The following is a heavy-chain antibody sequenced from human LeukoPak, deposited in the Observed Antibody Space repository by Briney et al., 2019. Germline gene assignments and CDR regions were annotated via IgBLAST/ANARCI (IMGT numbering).Heavy chain of an antibody. CDR3: ASKGITMVRGFDP. CDR1: GFTFSSYG. J-gene: IGHJ5*02. Sequence: PGGSLRLSCAASGFTFSSYGMHWVRQAPGKGLEWVAVISYDGSNKYYADSVKGRFTISRDNSKNTLYLQMNSLRAEDTAVYYCASKGITMVRGFDPWGQGTLVTVSS. V-gene: IGHV3-30*03. D-gene: IGHD3-10*01. CDR2: ISYDGSNK.